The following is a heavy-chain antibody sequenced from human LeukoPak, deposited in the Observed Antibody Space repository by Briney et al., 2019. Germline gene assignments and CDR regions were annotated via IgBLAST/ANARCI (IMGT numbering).Heavy chain of an antibody. J-gene: IGHJ4*02. CDR2: ISSSGGYI. Sequence: PGGCLSPSCAASGFTFSSYSMNWVRQAPGKGLEWVSSISSSGGYIYYADSVKGRFTISRDNAKNSLYLQMNSLRAEDTAVYYCARDSGSSYRSGCYDYWGQGTLVTVSS. D-gene: IGHD6-19*01. CDR3: ARDSGSSYRSGCYDY. V-gene: IGHV3-21*01. CDR1: GFTFSSYS.